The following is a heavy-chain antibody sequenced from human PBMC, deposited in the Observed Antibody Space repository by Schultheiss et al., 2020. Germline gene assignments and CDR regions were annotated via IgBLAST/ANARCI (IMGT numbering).Heavy chain of an antibody. CDR2: TYYRSKWYN. V-gene: IGHV6-1*01. CDR3: ARDYGYVWGSYEGADVCAFDI. D-gene: IGHD3-16*01. J-gene: IGHJ3*02. CDR1: GDSVSTNSSA. Sequence: SQTLSLTWAISGDSVSTNSSAWNWIRQSPSRGLEWLGRTYYRSKWYNDYAVSVKSRITINPDTSKNQFSLQLNSVTPEDTAVYYCARDYGYVWGSYEGADVCAFDIWGQGTMVTVSS.